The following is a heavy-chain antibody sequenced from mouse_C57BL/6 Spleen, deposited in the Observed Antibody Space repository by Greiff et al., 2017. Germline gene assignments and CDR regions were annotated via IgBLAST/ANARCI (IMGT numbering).Heavy chain of an antibody. CDR2: TFYSGIT. Sequence: EVKVEESGPSLVRPSQTLSLTCTVTGFSINSDCYWIWIRQFPGNKLEYIGYTFYSGITYYNPSLESRTYITRDTSKNQFSLKLSSVTTEDTATYYCARATVVDMGYFDVWGTGTTVTVSS. J-gene: IGHJ1*03. CDR3: ARATVVDMGYFDV. V-gene: IGHV3-3*01. CDR1: GFSINSDCY. D-gene: IGHD1-1*01.